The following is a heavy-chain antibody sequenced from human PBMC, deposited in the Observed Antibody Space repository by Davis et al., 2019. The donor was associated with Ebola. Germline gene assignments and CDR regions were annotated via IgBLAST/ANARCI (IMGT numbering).Heavy chain of an antibody. CDR1: GGSISSYY. D-gene: IGHD3-16*01. Sequence: PSETLSLTCTVSGGSISSYYWSWIRQPPGKGLEWIGYIYYSGSTNYNPSLKSRVTISVDTSKNQFSLKLSSVTAADTAVYYCARDWGAWGYLLQNGPSFYGMDVWGQGTTVTVSS. J-gene: IGHJ6*02. CDR3: ARDWGAWGYLLQNGPSFYGMDV. V-gene: IGHV4-59*01. CDR2: IYYSGST.